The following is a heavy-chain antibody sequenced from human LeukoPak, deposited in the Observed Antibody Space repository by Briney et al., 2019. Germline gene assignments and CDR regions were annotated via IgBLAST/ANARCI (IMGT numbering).Heavy chain of an antibody. CDR1: GFIFSSYG. Sequence: GGSLRLSCAASGFIFSSYGMHWVRQAPGKGLEWVAVISYDGRNKYYADSVKGRFTISRDNSKNTLYLQMNSLRAEDTALYYCSKATPPRDGSNPDYWGQGTLVTVSS. CDR3: SKATPPRDGSNPDY. J-gene: IGHJ4*02. CDR2: ISYDGRNK. D-gene: IGHD5-24*01. V-gene: IGHV3-30*18.